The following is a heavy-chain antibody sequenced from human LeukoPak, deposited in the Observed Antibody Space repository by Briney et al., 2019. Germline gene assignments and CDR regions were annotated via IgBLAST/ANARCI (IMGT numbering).Heavy chain of an antibody. V-gene: IGHV4-59*01. Sequence: SETLSLTCTVSGGSISSYYWSWIRQPPGKGLEWIGYIYYSGSTNYNPSLRSRVTISVDTSKNQFSLKLSSVTAADTAAYYCARDFARGTHDYWGQGTLVTVSS. J-gene: IGHJ4*02. CDR2: IYYSGST. CDR1: GGSISSYY. CDR3: ARDFARGTHDY.